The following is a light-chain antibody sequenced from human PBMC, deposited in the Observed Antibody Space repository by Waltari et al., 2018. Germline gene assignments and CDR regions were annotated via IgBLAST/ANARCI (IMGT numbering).Light chain of an antibody. Sequence: DIQMTQSPSSLSASVGARVTITCQASQDISNYLNWYQQKPGKAPKLLIYDASNLETGVPSRFSGSGSGTDFTFTISSLQPEDIATYYCMQGTHWPPTFGEGTTVEIK. CDR2: DAS. V-gene: IGKV1-33*01. CDR3: MQGTHWPPT. J-gene: IGKJ1*01. CDR1: QDISNY.